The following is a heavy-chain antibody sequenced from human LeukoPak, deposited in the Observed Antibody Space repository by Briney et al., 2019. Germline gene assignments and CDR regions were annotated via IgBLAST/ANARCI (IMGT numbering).Heavy chain of an antibody. D-gene: IGHD3-16*01. CDR2: IKEDGSGK. Sequence: GGSLRLSCAPSGFTFSRYWMTWVRQAPGKGLEWVATIKEDGSGKYYVDSVRGRFTISRDNAKSSLYLQMNSLRAEDTAVYYCARESLLGGIDYWGQGTLVTVSS. V-gene: IGHV3-7*04. CDR3: ARESLLGGIDY. CDR1: GFTFSRYW. J-gene: IGHJ4*02.